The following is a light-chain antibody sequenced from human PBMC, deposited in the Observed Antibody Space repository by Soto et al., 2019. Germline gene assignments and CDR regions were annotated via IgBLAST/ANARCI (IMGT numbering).Light chain of an antibody. CDR2: DAS. J-gene: IGKJ4*01. Sequence: EIVLTQSPGTLSLSPGERATLSCRASQTIRSNYLAWYQQKPGQAPRLLIFDASSRAPGIPDRFSGSGSETDFTLTISSLEPEDSAVYYCQQRSNWPSPTFGGGTKVDIK. CDR3: QQRSNWPSPT. CDR1: QTIRSNY. V-gene: IGKV3D-20*02.